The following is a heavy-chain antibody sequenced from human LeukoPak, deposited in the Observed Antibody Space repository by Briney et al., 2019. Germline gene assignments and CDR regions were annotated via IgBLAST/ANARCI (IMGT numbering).Heavy chain of an antibody. Sequence: PGGSLRLSCAASGFTFNTYSMNWVRQAPGKGLEWVASITTRSTYILYADSLKGRFTISRDDAKNSLYLQMNSLRAEDTAVYYCPRDWGVQRKSPSFDYWGQGILVTVSS. D-gene: IGHD7-27*01. J-gene: IGHJ4*02. CDR2: ITTRSTYI. CDR1: GFTFNTYS. V-gene: IGHV3-21*01. CDR3: PRDWGVQRKSPSFDY.